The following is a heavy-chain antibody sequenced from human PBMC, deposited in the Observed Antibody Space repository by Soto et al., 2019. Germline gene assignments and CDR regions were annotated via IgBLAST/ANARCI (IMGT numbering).Heavy chain of an antibody. CDR2: SSNSGSFT. CDR1: VFTLSSHY. D-gene: IGHD1-1*01. J-gene: IGHJ4*02. CDR3: VKSGDNYNLLDY. Sequence: GGSLRLSCAASVFTLSSHYMIWIRQAPGKGLEWIGYSSNSGSFTRYADSVKGRFSISRDNAKSSLYLQISSLRGGDTATYYCVKSGDNYNLLDYWGQGTPVTVSS. V-gene: IGHV3-11*06.